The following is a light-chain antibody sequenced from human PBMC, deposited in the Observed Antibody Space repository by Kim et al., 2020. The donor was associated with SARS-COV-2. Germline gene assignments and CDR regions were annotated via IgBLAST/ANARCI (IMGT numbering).Light chain of an antibody. V-gene: IGLV1-47*01. CDR3: AAWDDSLSGYV. J-gene: IGLJ1*01. CDR1: SSNSGSNY. CDR2: RNN. Sequence: GQSITISCSCSSSNSGSNYVYWYQQLPGTAPKLLIYRNNQRPSGVPDRFSGSKSGTSASLAISGLRSEDEADYYCAAWDDSLSGYVFGTGTKVTVL.